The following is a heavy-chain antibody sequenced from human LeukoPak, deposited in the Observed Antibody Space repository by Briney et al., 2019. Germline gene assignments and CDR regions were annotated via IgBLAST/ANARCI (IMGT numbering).Heavy chain of an antibody. D-gene: IGHD1-26*01. CDR3: ARGYSGSYFDY. J-gene: IGHJ4*02. CDR1: GFTFNTYT. CDR2: ISGSSGII. Sequence: GGSLRLSCAASGFTFNTYTMNWVRQAPGKGLEWVSYISGSSGIIDYADSVRGRFTISRENAKNSLYLQMNSLRAGDTAVYYCARGYSGSYFDYWGQGTLVTVSS. V-gene: IGHV3-48*01.